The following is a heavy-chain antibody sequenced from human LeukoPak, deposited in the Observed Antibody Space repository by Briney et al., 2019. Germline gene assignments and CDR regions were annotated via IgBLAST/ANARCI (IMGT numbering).Heavy chain of an antibody. CDR3: ARDQLLWFGEPLGWFDP. CDR1: GYTFTSYA. J-gene: IGHJ5*02. Sequence: ASAKVSCKASGYTFTSYAMHWVRQAPGQRLEWMGWINAGNGNTKYSQKFQGRVTITRDTSASTAYMELSSLRSEDTAVYYCARDQLLWFGEPLGWFDPWGQGTLVTVSS. CDR2: INAGNGNT. D-gene: IGHD3-10*01. V-gene: IGHV1-3*01.